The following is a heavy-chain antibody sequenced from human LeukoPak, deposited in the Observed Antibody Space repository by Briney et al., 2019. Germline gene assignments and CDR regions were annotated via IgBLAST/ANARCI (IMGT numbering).Heavy chain of an antibody. D-gene: IGHD3-10*01. CDR1: GGSISGYY. Sequence: PSETLSLTCTVSGGSISGYYWSWIRQPPGRGLEWIGYIYYSGSTNYNPSLKSRATISVDTSKNQFSLKLSSVTAADTAVYYCARESGLPYYYYMDVWGKGTTVTVSS. V-gene: IGHV4-59*01. J-gene: IGHJ6*03. CDR3: ARESGLPYYYYMDV. CDR2: IYYSGST.